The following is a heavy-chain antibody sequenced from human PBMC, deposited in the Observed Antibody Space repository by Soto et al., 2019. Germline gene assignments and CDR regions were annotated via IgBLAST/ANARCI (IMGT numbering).Heavy chain of an antibody. CDR2: IIPIFGTA. J-gene: IGHJ6*02. CDR1: GGTFSSYA. CDR3: AREREDSITGTPYYYYGMDV. D-gene: IGHD1-7*01. Sequence: ASVKVSCKASGGTFSSYAISWVRQAPGQGLEWMGGIIPIFGTANYAQKFQGRVTITADESTSTAYMELSSLRSEDTAVYYCAREREDSITGTPYYYYGMDVWGQGTTVTVSS. V-gene: IGHV1-69*13.